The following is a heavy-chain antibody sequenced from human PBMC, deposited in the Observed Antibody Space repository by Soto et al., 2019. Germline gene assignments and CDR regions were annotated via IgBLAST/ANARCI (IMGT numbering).Heavy chain of an antibody. CDR2: INQDGSQR. D-gene: IGHD3-10*01. J-gene: IGHJ4*02. V-gene: IGHV3-7*01. Sequence: EVQLVDSGGGLVQPGGSLRLSCAASGFTFTGSWMAWVRQAPGKGLEWVANINQDGSQRYYMDSVKGRFTISRDNAEKSLYLQMNSLRAEDTAVYYCARTGDDYWGQGTLVTVSS. CDR1: GFTFTGSW. CDR3: ARTGDDY.